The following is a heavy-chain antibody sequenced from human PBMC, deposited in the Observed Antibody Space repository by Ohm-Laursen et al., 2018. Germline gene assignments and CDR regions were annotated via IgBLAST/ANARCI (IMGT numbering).Heavy chain of an antibody. V-gene: IGHV5-51*01. CDR3: ARQLGSFRRVLTPDY. Sequence: ESLKISCKGSGYSFTSYWIGWVRQMPGKGLEWMGIIYPGDSDTRYSPSFQGQVTISADKSISTAYLQWSSLKASDTAMYYCARQLGSFRRVLTPDYWGQGTLVTVSS. CDR2: IYPGDSDT. D-gene: IGHD6-13*01. CDR1: GYSFTSYW. J-gene: IGHJ4*02.